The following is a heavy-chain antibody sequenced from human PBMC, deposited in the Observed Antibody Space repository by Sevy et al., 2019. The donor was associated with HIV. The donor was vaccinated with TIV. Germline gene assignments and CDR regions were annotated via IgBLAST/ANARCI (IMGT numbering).Heavy chain of an antibody. CDR2: FDPEDGET. D-gene: IGHD5-12*01. CDR3: ATPKYVGYDYESLDI. Sequence: ASVKVSCKVSGYTLTKLSMHWVRQAPGKGLEWMGGFDPEDGETIYAQKFQGRVTMTEEKSTDTAYMELSSLRSEDTAVYYCATPKYVGYDYESLDIWGQGTMVTVSS. J-gene: IGHJ3*02. V-gene: IGHV1-24*01. CDR1: GYTLTKLS.